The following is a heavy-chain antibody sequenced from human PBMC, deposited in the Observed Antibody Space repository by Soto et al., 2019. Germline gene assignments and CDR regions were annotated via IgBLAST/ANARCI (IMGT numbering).Heavy chain of an antibody. J-gene: IGHJ4*02. CDR3: ARIECSGVPPYRRQGYLDY. Sequence: GGSLRLSCAASGFNFSSYVMHWVRQAPGKGLEGVAVIWYDGGNKYYADSVKGRFTISRDNSKNSLYLHMNSLYAEDTAVYYCARIECSGVPPYRRQGYLDYGGQGTLVTVSS. V-gene: IGHV3-33*01. CDR2: IWYDGGNK. D-gene: IGHD2-15*01. CDR1: GFNFSSYV.